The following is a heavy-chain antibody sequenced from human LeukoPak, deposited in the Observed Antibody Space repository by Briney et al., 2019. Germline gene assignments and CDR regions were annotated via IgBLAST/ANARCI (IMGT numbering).Heavy chain of an antibody. J-gene: IGHJ4*02. D-gene: IGHD2-2*01. CDR2: IYYTAGA. Sequence: SETLSLTCAVYGGSFSGYYWSWLRQHPGKGPEWIAYIYYTAGAYYNPSLESRVSISLDASENQFSLKLSSVTAADTAVYYCARGRRELKYAPDYWGQGTLVTVSS. CDR3: ARGRRELKYAPDY. V-gene: IGHV4-34*01. CDR1: GGSFSGYY.